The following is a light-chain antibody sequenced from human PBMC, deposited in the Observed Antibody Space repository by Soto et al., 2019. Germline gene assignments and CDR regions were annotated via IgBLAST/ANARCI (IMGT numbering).Light chain of an antibody. V-gene: IGKV3-20*01. CDR3: QQYSTLPHT. J-gene: IGKJ2*01. Sequence: ESVLTQSPGTLSLSPGERATLSFRASESVSNSFFAWYQQKPGQAPRLLIYGLSSRATGIPDRFSGSGSGTDFTLTISRLEPEDVVVYFCQQYSTLPHTFGQGTKLEVK. CDR2: GLS. CDR1: ESVSNSF.